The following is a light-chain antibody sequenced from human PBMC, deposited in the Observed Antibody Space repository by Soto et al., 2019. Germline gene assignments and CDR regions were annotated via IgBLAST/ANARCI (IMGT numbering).Light chain of an antibody. Sequence: PGERATLSCRASQSVRSSYLAWYQQKPGQAPRLLIYGASSKATGIPDRFSGSGSGTDFTLTISRLEPEDFAIYYCQQYGSSRTFGQGTKVDIK. CDR3: QQYGSSRT. CDR2: GAS. J-gene: IGKJ1*01. V-gene: IGKV3-20*01. CDR1: QSVRSSY.